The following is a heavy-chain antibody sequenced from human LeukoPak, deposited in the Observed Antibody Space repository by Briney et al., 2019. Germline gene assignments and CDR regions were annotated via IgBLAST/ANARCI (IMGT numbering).Heavy chain of an antibody. Sequence: GGSLRLSCAASGFTFSSYWMSWVRQAPGKGLEWVANIKQDGSEKYYVDSVKGRFTTSRDNAKNSLYLQMNSLRAEDTAVYYCARDGLRESHASDIWGQGTMVTVSS. CDR3: ARDGLRESHASDI. D-gene: IGHD3/OR15-3a*01. V-gene: IGHV3-7*01. CDR2: IKQDGSEK. CDR1: GFTFSSYW. J-gene: IGHJ3*02.